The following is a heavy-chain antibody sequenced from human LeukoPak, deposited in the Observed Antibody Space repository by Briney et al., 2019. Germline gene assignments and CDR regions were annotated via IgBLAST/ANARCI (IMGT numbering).Heavy chain of an antibody. CDR1: GFTFSSYA. Sequence: GGSLRLSCAASGFTFSSYAMSWVRQAPGKGLEWVSAISGSGGSTYYADSVKGRFTVSRDNAKNILYLQMNSLRARDAAVYFCTRDSYISDVYYGMDVWGQGATVTVSS. V-gene: IGHV3-23*01. CDR2: ISGSGGST. D-gene: IGHD1-26*01. J-gene: IGHJ6*02. CDR3: TRDSYISDVYYGMDV.